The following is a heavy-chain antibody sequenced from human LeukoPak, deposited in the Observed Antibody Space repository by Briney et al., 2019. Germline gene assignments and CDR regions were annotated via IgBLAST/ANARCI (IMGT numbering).Heavy chain of an antibody. D-gene: IGHD5-12*01. V-gene: IGHV1-2*02. CDR3: ASGYSGYDLNY. CDR2: INPNSGDT. CDR1: DFRDYY. Sequence: ASVKVSCKTSDFRDYYMNWVRQAPGQGREWVGWINPNSGDTDYAQKFKGRVTMTRDTSISTAYMELSGLKPDDTAIYFCASGYSGYDLNYWGQGTQVTVSS. J-gene: IGHJ4*02.